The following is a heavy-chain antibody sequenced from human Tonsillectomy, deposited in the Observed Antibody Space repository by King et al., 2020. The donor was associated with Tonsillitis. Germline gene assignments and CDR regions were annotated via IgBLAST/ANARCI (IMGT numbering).Heavy chain of an antibody. CDR3: VRNFDS. CDR2: INHSGFS. J-gene: IGHJ5*01. V-gene: IGHV4-34*01. Sequence: QLQQWGAGLLKPSETLSLTCSVYGGSLSGFYWSWIRQPPGKGLEWIGDINHSGFSNYIPSLKSRVTMSVDTSKNQFSLKLSSVTAADTAVYYCVRNFDSWGQGNLVTVSS. CDR1: GGSLSGFY.